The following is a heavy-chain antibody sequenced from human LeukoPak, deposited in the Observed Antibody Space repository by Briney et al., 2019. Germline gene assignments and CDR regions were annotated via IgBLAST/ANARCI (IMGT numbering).Heavy chain of an antibody. V-gene: IGHV3-30*02. D-gene: IGHD3-10*01. Sequence: GGSLRLSCAASGFSFSTADMHWVRQAPGKGLEWVAFLRSGGNDKYYAGSVKGRFTISRDNSKNTLFLQMNSLRAEDAAVYYCAKDLFGSGSYEYWGQGTLVTVSS. CDR1: GFSFSTAD. J-gene: IGHJ4*02. CDR2: LRSGGNDK. CDR3: AKDLFGSGSYEY.